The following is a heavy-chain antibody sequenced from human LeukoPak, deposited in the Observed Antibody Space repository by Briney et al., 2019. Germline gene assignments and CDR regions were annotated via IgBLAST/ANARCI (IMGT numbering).Heavy chain of an antibody. CDR1: GGTFSSYA. CDR3: ARGPIYCSGGSCYSGTIGY. Sequence: ASVKVSCKASGGTFSSYAISWVRQAPGQGLEWMGGIIPIFGTANYAQKFQGRVTITTDESTSTAYMELSSLRSEDTAVYYCARGPIYCSGGSCYSGTIGYWGQGTLVTVSS. J-gene: IGHJ4*02. CDR2: IIPIFGTA. D-gene: IGHD2-15*01. V-gene: IGHV1-69*05.